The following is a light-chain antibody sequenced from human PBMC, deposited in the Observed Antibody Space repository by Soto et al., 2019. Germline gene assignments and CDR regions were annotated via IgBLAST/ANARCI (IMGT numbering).Light chain of an antibody. CDR1: QSIGTS. Sequence: DIQVTQSPATLSAFVGDRVTISCRARQSIGTSLAWYQQKPGKGPKLLIYDASTLESGVPSRFSGSGSGTEFTLTISSLQPEDVATYYCQEYNSYPVSFGQGTRLEI. CDR2: DAS. CDR3: QEYNSYPVS. V-gene: IGKV1-5*01. J-gene: IGKJ5*01.